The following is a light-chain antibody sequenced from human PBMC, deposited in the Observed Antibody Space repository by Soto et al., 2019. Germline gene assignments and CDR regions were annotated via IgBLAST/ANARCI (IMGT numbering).Light chain of an antibody. J-gene: IGKJ4*01. Sequence: DIVMTQSPDSLAVSLGERATINCKSSQSVLYSSNNKNYLAWYQQKPGQPPKLLIYWASTREAGVPDRFSGRGSGTDFTLTISSLQAEDVAVYYCQQYYSTPLTFGGGNKVEIK. CDR3: QQYYSTPLT. CDR2: WAS. V-gene: IGKV4-1*01. CDR1: QSVLYSSNNKNY.